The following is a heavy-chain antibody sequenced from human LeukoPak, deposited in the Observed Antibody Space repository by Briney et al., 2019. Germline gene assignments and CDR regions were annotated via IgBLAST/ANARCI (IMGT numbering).Heavy chain of an antibody. CDR3: ARHQTRDFWSGYHGDNWFDP. Sequence: SETLSLTCAVYGGSFSGYYWSWIRQPPGKGLEWIGEINHSGSTNYNPSLKSRVTISVDTSKNQFSLKLSSVTAADTAVYYCARHQTRDFWSGYHGDNWFDPWGQGTLVTVSS. CDR1: GGSFSGYY. V-gene: IGHV4-34*01. CDR2: INHSGST. D-gene: IGHD3-3*01. J-gene: IGHJ5*02.